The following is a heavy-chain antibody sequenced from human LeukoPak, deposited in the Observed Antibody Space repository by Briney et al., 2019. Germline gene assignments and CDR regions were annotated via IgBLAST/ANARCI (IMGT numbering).Heavy chain of an antibody. J-gene: IGHJ4*02. D-gene: IGHD3-10*01. CDR2: IYPGDSDT. Sequence: GESLKISCKGSGYSFTNYWIGWARQMPGKGLEWMGIIYPGDSDTRYSPSFQGQVTISADKSISTAYLQWSSLKASDTAMYYCATRYYYDSGSYSSFDYWGQGTLVTVSS. CDR1: GYSFTNYW. CDR3: ATRYYYDSGSYSSFDY. V-gene: IGHV5-51*01.